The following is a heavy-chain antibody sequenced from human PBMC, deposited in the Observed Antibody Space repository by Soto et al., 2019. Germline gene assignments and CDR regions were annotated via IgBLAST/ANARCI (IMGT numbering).Heavy chain of an antibody. V-gene: IGHV3-33*01. CDR3: ASGMWSSSTPSYGY. D-gene: IGHD6-13*01. J-gene: IGHJ4*02. CDR1: GFSFSSYG. CDR2: IWYDGSNK. Sequence: QVQLVASGGGVVQPGRSLRLTCAASGFSFSSYGMHWVRQAPGKGLAWVAVIWYDGSNKYYADSVKGRFTISRDNSKNTLYLQMNSLRAEDTAVYYCASGMWSSSTPSYGYWGQGTLVTVSS.